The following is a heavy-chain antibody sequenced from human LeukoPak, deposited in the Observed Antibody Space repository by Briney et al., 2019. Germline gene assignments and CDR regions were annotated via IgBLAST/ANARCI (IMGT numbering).Heavy chain of an antibody. V-gene: IGHV3-33*01. CDR1: GFAFSNLG. CDR3: VRDNGPEQLALDL. Sequence: GGSLRLSCAASGFAFSNLGMHWVRQAPGKGLEWVALIWFDGSDKKYADSVKGRFTISRDNSKNTLFLQMNSLRVEDTAVYYCVRDNGPEQLALDLWGQGTLVTVSS. J-gene: IGHJ5*02. D-gene: IGHD6-6*01. CDR2: IWFDGSDK.